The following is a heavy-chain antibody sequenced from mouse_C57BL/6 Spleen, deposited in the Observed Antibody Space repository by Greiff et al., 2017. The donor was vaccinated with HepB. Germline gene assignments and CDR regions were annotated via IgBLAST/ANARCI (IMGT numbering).Heavy chain of an antibody. CDR2: FYPGSGSI. V-gene: IGHV1-62-2*01. J-gene: IGHJ4*01. Sequence: VQGVESGAELVKPGASVKLSCKASGYTFTEYTIHWVKQRSGQGLEWIGWFYPGSGSIKYNEKFKDKATLTADKSSSTVYMELSRLTSEDSAVYFCARHEEVLTTVVAPMDYWGQGTSVTVSS. CDR3: ARHEEVLTTVVAPMDY. CDR1: GYTFTEYT. D-gene: IGHD1-1*01.